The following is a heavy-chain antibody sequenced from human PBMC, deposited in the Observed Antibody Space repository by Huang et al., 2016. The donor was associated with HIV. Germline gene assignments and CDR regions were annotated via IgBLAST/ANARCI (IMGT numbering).Heavy chain of an antibody. V-gene: IGHV7-4-1*02. CDR3: ARVPSPGAFDI. Sequence: QVQLVQSGSELKKPGASVKVSCKASGYTFTHYAMNWVRQAPGQGLEGMGLTNTNTGNPSYAKGFTGRFVFSLDTSVNTAYLQISSLKAEDTAVYYCARVPSPGAFDIWGQGTMVTVSS. CDR2: TNTNTGNP. J-gene: IGHJ3*02. CDR1: GYTFTHYA. D-gene: IGHD3-10*01.